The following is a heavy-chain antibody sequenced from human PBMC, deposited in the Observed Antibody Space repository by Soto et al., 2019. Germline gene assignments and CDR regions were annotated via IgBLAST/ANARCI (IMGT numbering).Heavy chain of an antibody. J-gene: IGHJ6*02. CDR3: AKQQGPGTPYYYAMDV. CDR2: IRSSGDRT. D-gene: IGHD1-1*01. CDR1: GFTFSSYA. Sequence: GGSLRLSFAASGFTFSSYAMSWVRQAPGKGLEWVSAIRSSGDRTYYADSVKGRFTISRDNSKNTLYMQMNSLRAEDTAVYYCAKQQGPGTPYYYAMDVWGQGTTVTVSS. V-gene: IGHV3-23*01.